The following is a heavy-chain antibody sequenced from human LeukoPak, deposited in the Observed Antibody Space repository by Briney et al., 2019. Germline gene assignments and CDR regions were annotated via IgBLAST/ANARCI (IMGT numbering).Heavy chain of an antibody. V-gene: IGHV3-53*01. Sequence: GGSLRLSCAASGFTVSSNYMSWVRQAPGKGLEWVSIIYSGGSTFYADSVKGRFTISRDNSKNTLYLQMNSLRAEDTAVYYCARGGSYLSAFDIWGLGTMVTVSS. CDR1: GFTVSSNY. CDR3: ARGGSYLSAFDI. J-gene: IGHJ3*02. D-gene: IGHD1-26*01. CDR2: IYSGGST.